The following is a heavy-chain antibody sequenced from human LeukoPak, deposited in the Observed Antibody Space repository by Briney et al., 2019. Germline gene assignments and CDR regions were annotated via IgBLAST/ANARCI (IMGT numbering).Heavy chain of an antibody. J-gene: IGHJ5*02. CDR3: ARSYTHYDFWSGYTYQNYFDP. CDR2: IYAGDST. CDR1: GFTVSSSY. D-gene: IGHD3-3*01. Sequence: PGGSLRLSCAASGFTVSSSYISWVRQAPGKGLEWVSVIYAGDSTYYADSVKGRFIISRGNSKNTVYLQMDSLRAEDTAVYYCARSYTHYDFWSGYTYQNYFDPWGQGTLVTVSS. V-gene: IGHV3-53*01.